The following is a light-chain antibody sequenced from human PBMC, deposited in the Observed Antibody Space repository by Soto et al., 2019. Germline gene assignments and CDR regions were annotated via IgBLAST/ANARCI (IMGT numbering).Light chain of an antibody. V-gene: IGKV1-5*01. Sequence: DIQMTQSPSTLSASVGDRVTITCRASQSMSSWLAWYQQKPGKAPKLLINDVSSLESGVPSRFSGSGSGTEFTLTISSLQPDDFATYYCQQYVTYSLTFGGGTKVEIK. J-gene: IGKJ4*01. CDR1: QSMSSW. CDR2: DVS. CDR3: QQYVTYSLT.